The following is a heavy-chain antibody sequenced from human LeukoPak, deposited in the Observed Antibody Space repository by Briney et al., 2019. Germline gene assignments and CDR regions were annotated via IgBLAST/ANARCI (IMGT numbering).Heavy chain of an antibody. V-gene: IGHV1-69*13. Sequence: VASVKVSCKASGGTFSSYAISWVRQAPGQGLEWMGGIIPIFGTANYAQKFQGRVTITAGESTSTAYMELSSLRSEDTAVYYCAREACSGGSCYYIFDYWGQGTLVTVSS. CDR3: AREACSGGSCYYIFDY. D-gene: IGHD2-15*01. CDR1: GGTFSSYA. J-gene: IGHJ4*02. CDR2: IIPIFGTA.